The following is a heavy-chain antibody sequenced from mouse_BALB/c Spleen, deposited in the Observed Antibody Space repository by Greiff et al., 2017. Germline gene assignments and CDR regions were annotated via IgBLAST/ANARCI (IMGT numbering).Heavy chain of an antibody. V-gene: IGHV1S135*01. J-gene: IGHJ2*01. CDR3: ARCLITTVVATDY. D-gene: IGHD1-1*01. CDR2: IDPFNGGT. CDR1: GYSFTSYY. Sequence: EVQLQESGPELMKPGASVKISCKASGYSFTSYYMHWVKQSHGKSLEWIGYIDPFNGGTSYNQKFKGKATLTVDKSSSTAYMHLSSLTSEDSAVYYCARCLITTVVATDYWGQGTTLTVSS.